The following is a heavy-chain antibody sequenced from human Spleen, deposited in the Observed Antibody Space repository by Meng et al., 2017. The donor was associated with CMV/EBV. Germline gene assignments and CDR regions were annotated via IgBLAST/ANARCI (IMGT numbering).Heavy chain of an antibody. D-gene: IGHD5-12*01. CDR1: GFTVSSNY. CDR2: IYSGGST. CDR3: ARAYSGYLAFDY. Sequence: GESLKISCAASGFTVSSNYMSWVRQAPGKRLEWVSVIYSGGSTYYADSVKGRFTISRDNAKNTVFLQMNSLRAEDSAVYYCARAYSGYLAFDYWGQGTLVTVSS. J-gene: IGHJ4*02. V-gene: IGHV3-66*01.